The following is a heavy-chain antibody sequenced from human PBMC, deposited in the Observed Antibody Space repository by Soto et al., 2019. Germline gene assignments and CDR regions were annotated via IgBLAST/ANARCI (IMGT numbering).Heavy chain of an antibody. D-gene: IGHD5-12*01. CDR2: ISSSSSTI. Sequence: EVQLVESGGGLVQPGGSLRLSCAASGFTFSSYSMNWVRQAPGNGLEWVSYISSSSSTIYYADSVKGRFTISRDNAKNSLYLQMNSLRAEDTSVYYCARADSCYAHGYYYYGMDVWGQGTTVTVSS. CDR3: ARADSCYAHGYYYYGMDV. V-gene: IGHV3-48*01. J-gene: IGHJ6*02. CDR1: GFTFSSYS.